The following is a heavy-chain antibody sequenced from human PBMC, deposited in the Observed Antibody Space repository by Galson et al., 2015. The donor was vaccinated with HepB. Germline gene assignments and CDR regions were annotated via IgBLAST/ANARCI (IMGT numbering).Heavy chain of an antibody. Sequence: ETLSLTCTVSGYSISSGYYWGWIRQPPGKGLEWIGSIYHSGSTYYNPSLKSRVTISVDTSKNQFSLKLSSVTAADTAVYYCASLQQLVRPYNWFDPWGQGTLVTVSS. D-gene: IGHD6-13*01. CDR3: ASLQQLVRPYNWFDP. J-gene: IGHJ5*02. CDR1: GYSISSGYY. V-gene: IGHV4-38-2*02. CDR2: IYHSGST.